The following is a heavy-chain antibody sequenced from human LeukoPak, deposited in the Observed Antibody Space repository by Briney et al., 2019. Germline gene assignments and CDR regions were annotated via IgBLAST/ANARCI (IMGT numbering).Heavy chain of an antibody. Sequence: GGSLRLSCAASGFTFSSYAMSWVRQAPGKGLEWVSAISGSGGSTYYADSVKGRSTISRDNSKNTLYLQMNSLRAEGTAVYYCAKDRCSGGSCYNGVDYWGQGTLVTVSS. J-gene: IGHJ4*02. CDR2: ISGSGGST. CDR3: AKDRCSGGSCYNGVDY. V-gene: IGHV3-23*01. D-gene: IGHD2-15*01. CDR1: GFTFSSYA.